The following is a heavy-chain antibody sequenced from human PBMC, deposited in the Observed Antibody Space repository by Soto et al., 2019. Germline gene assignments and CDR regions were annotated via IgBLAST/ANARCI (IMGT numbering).Heavy chain of an antibody. CDR3: AREEGLLNWFDP. D-gene: IGHD1-26*01. CDR1: GFTFSSYS. V-gene: IGHV3-48*01. Sequence: EVQLVESGGGLVQPGGSLRLSCAASGFTFSSYSMNWVRQAPGKGLEWVSYISSSSSTIYYADSVKGRFSISRDNAKNSLYLQINSLRAEDTAVYYCAREEGLLNWFDPWGQGTLVTVSS. CDR2: ISSSSSTI. J-gene: IGHJ5*02.